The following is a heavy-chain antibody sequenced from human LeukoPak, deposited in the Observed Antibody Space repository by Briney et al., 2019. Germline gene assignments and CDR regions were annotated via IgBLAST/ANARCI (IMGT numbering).Heavy chain of an antibody. CDR1: GGSFSGYY. V-gene: IGHV4-34*06. J-gene: IGHJ4*02. D-gene: IGHD3-22*01. CDR2: INHSGST. CDR3: PCRERKYYYDRSGSKPH. Sequence: SETLSLTCAVYGGSFSGYYWSWLRQPPGKGLEWIGEINHSGSTNSNPSLMSRVPISLDPSKNQYSLMLDFVSPEDSAAYFFPCRERKYYYDRSGSKPHWGQGTLVTVSS.